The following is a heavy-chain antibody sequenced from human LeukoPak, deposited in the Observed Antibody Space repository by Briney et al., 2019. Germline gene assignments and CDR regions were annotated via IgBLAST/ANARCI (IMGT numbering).Heavy chain of an antibody. J-gene: IGHJ4*02. V-gene: IGHV3-23*01. CDR3: VSFYETY. CDR1: GFTFSTYA. D-gene: IGHD2/OR15-2a*01. Sequence: PGGSLRLSCAASGFTFSTYAMSWVRQAPGKGLEWVSVVSGTGGRTYYADSVKSRFTISKDNAKNTVYLQMNSLRAEDTAVYYCVSFYETYWGRGTLITVSS. CDR2: VSGTGGRT.